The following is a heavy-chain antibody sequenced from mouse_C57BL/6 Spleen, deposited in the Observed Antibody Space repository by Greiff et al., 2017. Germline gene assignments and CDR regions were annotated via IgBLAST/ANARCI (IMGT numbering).Heavy chain of an antibody. Sequence: QVQLKQPGAELVKPGASVKLSCKASGYTFTSYWMHWVKQRPGQGLEWIGMIHPNSGSTNYNEKFKSKATLTVDKSSSTAYMQLSSLTSEDSAVYYCATNIYYDYDEAWFAYWGQGTLVTVSA. CDR1: GYTFTSYW. D-gene: IGHD2-4*01. J-gene: IGHJ3*01. CDR2: IHPNSGST. V-gene: IGHV1-64*01. CDR3: ATNIYYDYDEAWFAY.